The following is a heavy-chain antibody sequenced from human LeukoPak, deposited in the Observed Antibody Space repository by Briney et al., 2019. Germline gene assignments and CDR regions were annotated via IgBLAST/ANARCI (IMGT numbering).Heavy chain of an antibody. D-gene: IGHD3-10*01. CDR1: GGSISSSSYY. CDR2: IYYSGST. CDR3: ARLEYMVRGAIY. Sequence: SETLSLTCAVSGGSISSSSYYWGWIRQPPGKGLEWIGSIYYSGSTYYNPSLKSRVTISVDTSKNQFSLKLSSVTAADTAVYYCARLEYMVRGAIYWGQGTLVTVSS. V-gene: IGHV4-39*01. J-gene: IGHJ4*02.